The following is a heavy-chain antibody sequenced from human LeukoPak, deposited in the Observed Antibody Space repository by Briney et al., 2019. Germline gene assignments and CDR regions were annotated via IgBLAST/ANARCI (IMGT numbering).Heavy chain of an antibody. CDR2: IIPVFGTA. J-gene: IGHJ3*02. CDR3: AREASDAFDI. Sequence: GASVKVSCKASGGNFSSYTINWVRQAPGQGLEWMGGIIPVFGTANYVQKFQGRVTMTRDTSTSTVYMELSSLRSEDTAVYYCAREASDAFDIWGQGTMVTVSS. CDR1: GGNFSSYT. D-gene: IGHD5-12*01. V-gene: IGHV1-69*05.